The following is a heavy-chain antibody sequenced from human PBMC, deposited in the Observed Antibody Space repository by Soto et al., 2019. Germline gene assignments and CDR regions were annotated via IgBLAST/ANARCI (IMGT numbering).Heavy chain of an antibody. CDR1: GFTFSSYA. CDR3: AKVLSSAEWLPRYDYYFDY. CDR2: ISGSGGST. Sequence: GGSLRLSCAASGFTFSSYAMSWVRQAPGKGLEWVSAISGSGGSTYYADSVKGRFTISRDNSKNTLYLQMNSLRAEDTAVYYCAKVLSSAEWLPRYDYYFDYWGQGTLVTVSS. D-gene: IGHD3-3*01. V-gene: IGHV3-23*01. J-gene: IGHJ4*02.